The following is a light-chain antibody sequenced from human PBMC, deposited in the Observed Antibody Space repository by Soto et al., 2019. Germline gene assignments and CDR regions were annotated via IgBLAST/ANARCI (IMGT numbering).Light chain of an antibody. J-gene: IGLJ1*01. Sequence: QSALTQPPSVSGSPGQSVTSSCTGTSSDVGSYNRVSWYQQPPGTAPKLMIYEVSNRPSGVPDRFSGSKSGNTASLTISGLQAEDEADYYCSLYTSSSTLYVFGTGTKVTVL. CDR3: SLYTSSSTLYV. CDR1: SSDVGSYNR. CDR2: EVS. V-gene: IGLV2-18*01.